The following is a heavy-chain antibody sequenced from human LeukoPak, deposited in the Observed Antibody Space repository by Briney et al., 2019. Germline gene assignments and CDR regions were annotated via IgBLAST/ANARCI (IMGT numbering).Heavy chain of an antibody. CDR2: MYYSGST. J-gene: IGHJ4*02. V-gene: IGHV4-59*01. D-gene: IGHD2/OR15-2a*01. CDR3: ARELKVGNTGYYFDY. Sequence: SETLSLTCTVSGASIISYYWSWTRQPPGKGLEWIGYMYYSGSTNYNPSLKSRVTISVDTSKNQFSLKLNSVTAADTAVYFCARELKVGNTGYYFDYWGQGTLVTVSS. CDR1: GASIISYY.